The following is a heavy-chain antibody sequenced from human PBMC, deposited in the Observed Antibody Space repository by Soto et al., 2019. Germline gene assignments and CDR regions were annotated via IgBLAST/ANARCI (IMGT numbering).Heavy chain of an antibody. CDR3: AREGSYGDYVYY. Sequence: SVKVSCTASGGSFISYAISWVRQAPGQGLEWMGGIIPIFGTANYAQKFQGRVTITADESTSTAYMELSSLRSEDTAVYYCAREGSYGDYVYYWGQGTLVTVSS. CDR1: GGSFISYA. J-gene: IGHJ4*02. V-gene: IGHV1-69*01. CDR2: IIPIFGTA. D-gene: IGHD4-17*01.